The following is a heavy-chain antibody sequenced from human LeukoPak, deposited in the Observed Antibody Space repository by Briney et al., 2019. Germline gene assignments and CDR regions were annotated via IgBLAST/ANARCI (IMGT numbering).Heavy chain of an antibody. Sequence: GGSLKLSCAASGFTFSSYAMSWIRQAPGKGLDWSSAISGSGGSTSYADPVKGRFTISRDNSKNTLYLQMTSLRAEDTAVYYCARLGRHYYDSSGYYPTGYYYGMDVWGQGTTVTVSS. D-gene: IGHD3-22*01. CDR1: GFTFSSYA. CDR2: ISGSGGST. J-gene: IGHJ6*02. CDR3: ARLGRHYYDSSGYYPTGYYYGMDV. V-gene: IGHV3-23*01.